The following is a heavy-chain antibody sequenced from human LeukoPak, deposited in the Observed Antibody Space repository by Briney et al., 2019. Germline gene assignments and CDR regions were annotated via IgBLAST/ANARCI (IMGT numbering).Heavy chain of an antibody. CDR3: ARTKADHDTFDI. Sequence: ASVKVSCKASGYTFTSYGINWVLQATGQGLEWMGWMNPNSGNTGYAQKFQGRVTMTRNTSISTAYMELSSLRSEDTAVYYCARTKADHDTFDIWGQGTMVTVSS. CDR2: MNPNSGNT. J-gene: IGHJ3*02. D-gene: IGHD2-8*01. CDR1: GYTFTSYG. V-gene: IGHV1-8*01.